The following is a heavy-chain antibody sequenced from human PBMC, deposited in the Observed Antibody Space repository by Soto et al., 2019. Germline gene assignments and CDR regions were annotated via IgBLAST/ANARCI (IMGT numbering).Heavy chain of an antibody. Sequence: PSETLSLTCTVSGGSISSGCYYWSWIRQHPGKGLEWIGYIYYSGSTYYNPSLKSRVTISADTSKNQFSLKLSSVTAADTAVYYCARVLYGDFWSGLNAFDIWGQGTMVTVSS. CDR1: GGSISSGCYY. CDR3: ARVLYGDFWSGLNAFDI. CDR2: IYYSGST. V-gene: IGHV4-31*03. J-gene: IGHJ3*02. D-gene: IGHD3-3*01.